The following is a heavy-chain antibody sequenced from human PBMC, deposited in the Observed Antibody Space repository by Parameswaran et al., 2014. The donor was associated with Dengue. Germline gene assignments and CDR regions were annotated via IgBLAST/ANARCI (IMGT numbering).Heavy chain of an antibody. V-gene: IGHV2-5*01. CDR2: IYWNDDK. D-gene: IGHD3-10*01. Sequence: VRQAPGKALEWLALIYWNDDKRYSPSLKSRLTITKDTSKNQVVLTMTNMDPVDTATYYCAHSPTGFGELLSSEDDFYYYYGMDVWGQGTTVTVSS. J-gene: IGHJ6*02. CDR3: AHSPTGFGELLSSEDDFYYYYGMDV.